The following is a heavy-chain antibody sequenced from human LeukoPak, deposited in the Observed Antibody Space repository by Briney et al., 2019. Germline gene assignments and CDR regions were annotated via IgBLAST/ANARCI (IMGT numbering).Heavy chain of an antibody. D-gene: IGHD2-15*01. CDR3: ARVRYLHYFDY. CDR2: IYYTSST. V-gene: IGHV4-30-4*01. Sequence: SQTLSLTCSVSGGSITSGDYYWSWIRQSPGKGLEWIGYIYYTSSTYYNPSLKSRVTLSIDMSKNQFSLKVSSVIAADTAVYYCARVRYLHYFDYWGQGTLVTVSS. CDR1: GGSITSGDYY. J-gene: IGHJ4*02.